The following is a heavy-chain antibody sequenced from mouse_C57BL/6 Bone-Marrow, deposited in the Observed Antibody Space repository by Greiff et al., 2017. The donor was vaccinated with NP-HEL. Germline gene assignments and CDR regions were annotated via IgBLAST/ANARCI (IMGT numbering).Heavy chain of an antibody. CDR1: GFNIKDDY. D-gene: IGHD1-1*01. CDR2: IDPENGDT. CDR3: TTGTVYAMDY. J-gene: IGHJ4*01. Sequence: EVKLVESGAELVRPGASVKLSCTASGFNIKDDYMHWVKQRPEQGLEWIGWIDPENGDTEYASKFQGKATITADTSSNTAYLQLSSLTSEDTAVYYCTTGTVYAMDYWGQGTSVTVSS. V-gene: IGHV14-4*01.